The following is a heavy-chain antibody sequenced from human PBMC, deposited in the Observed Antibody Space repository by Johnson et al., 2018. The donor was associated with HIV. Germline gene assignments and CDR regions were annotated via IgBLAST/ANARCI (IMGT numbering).Heavy chain of an antibody. J-gene: IGHJ3*02. CDR1: GFTFSSYA. Sequence: QVQLVESGGGVVQPGRSLRLSCAASGFTFSSYAMHWVRQAPGKGLEWVAVISYDGSNKYYADSVKGRFTISRDNSKKTLYLQMNSLRAEDTAVYYCARSGDSIGSFWAGGAFDIWGQGTMVTVSS. V-gene: IGHV3-30*04. CDR3: ARSGDSIGSFWAGGAFDI. D-gene: IGHD3/OR15-3a*01. CDR2: ISYDGSNK.